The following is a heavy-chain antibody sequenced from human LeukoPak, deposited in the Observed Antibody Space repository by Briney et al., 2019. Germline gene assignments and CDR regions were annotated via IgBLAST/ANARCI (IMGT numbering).Heavy chain of an antibody. Sequence: ASVKVSCKASGYTFTNYYMHWVRQAPGQGLEWMGIINPSGGSTSYAQKLQGRVTMTRDTSTSTVYMELSSLRSEDTAVYYCARFSYGGGGYFDHWGQGTLVTVSS. CDR2: INPSGGST. D-gene: IGHD5-18*01. CDR3: ARFSYGGGGYFDH. V-gene: IGHV1-46*04. CDR1: GYTFTNYY. J-gene: IGHJ4*02.